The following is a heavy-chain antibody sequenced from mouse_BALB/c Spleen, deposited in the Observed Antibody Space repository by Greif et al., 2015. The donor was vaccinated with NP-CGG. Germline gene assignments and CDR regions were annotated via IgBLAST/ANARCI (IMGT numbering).Heavy chain of an antibody. V-gene: IGHV5-6-3*01. CDR3: ATYDYDAWFAY. CDR1: GFTFSSYG. D-gene: IGHD2-4*01. Sequence: EVKLVESGGGLVQPGGSLKLSCAASGFTFSSYGMSWVRQTPDKRLELVATINSNGGSTYYPDSVKGRFTISRDNAKNTLYLQMSSLKSEDTAMYYCATYDYDAWFAYWGQGTLVTVSA. CDR2: INSNGGST. J-gene: IGHJ3*01.